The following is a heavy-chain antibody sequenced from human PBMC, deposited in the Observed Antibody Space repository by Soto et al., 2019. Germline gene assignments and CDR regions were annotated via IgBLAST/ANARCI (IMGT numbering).Heavy chain of an antibody. Sequence: PGGSLRLSCAASGFTFSSYSMNWVRQAPGKGLEWVSSISSSSSYIYYADSVKGRFTISRDNAKNSLYLQMNSLRAEDTAVYYCASYCGGDCYPLLDVWGQGTTVTVSS. CDR3: ASYCGGDCYPLLDV. CDR2: ISSSSSYI. D-gene: IGHD2-21*02. CDR1: GFTFSSYS. V-gene: IGHV3-21*01. J-gene: IGHJ6*02.